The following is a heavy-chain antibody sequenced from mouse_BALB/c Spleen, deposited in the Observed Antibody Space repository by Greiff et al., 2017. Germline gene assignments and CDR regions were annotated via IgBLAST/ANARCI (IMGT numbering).Heavy chain of an antibody. CDR3: AKEASLIFAY. Sequence: EVKLEESGPGLVKPSQSLSLTCTVTGYSITSDYAWNWIRQFPGNKLEWMGYISYSGSTSYNPSLKSRISITRDTSKNQFFLQLNSVTTEDTATYYCAKEASLIFAYWGQGTLVTVSA. CDR1: GYSITSDYA. J-gene: IGHJ3*01. D-gene: IGHD6-1*01. CDR2: ISYSGST. V-gene: IGHV3-2*02.